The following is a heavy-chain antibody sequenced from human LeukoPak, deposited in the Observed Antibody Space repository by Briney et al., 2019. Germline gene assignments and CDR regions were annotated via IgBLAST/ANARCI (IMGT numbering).Heavy chain of an antibody. V-gene: IGHV1-2*02. CDR1: GYTFTGYY. CDR2: INPNSGGT. D-gene: IGHD1-14*01. CDR3: ASFTASNNRIFDY. J-gene: IGHJ4*02. Sequence: ASVKVSCKASGYTFTGYYMHWVRQAPGQGLEGMGWINPNSGGTNYAQKFQGRVTMTRDTSISTAYMELSRLRSDDTAVYYCASFTASNNRIFDYWGQGTLVTVSS.